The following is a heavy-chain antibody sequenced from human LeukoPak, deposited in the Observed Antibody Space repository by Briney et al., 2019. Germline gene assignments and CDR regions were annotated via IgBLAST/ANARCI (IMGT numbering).Heavy chain of an antibody. D-gene: IGHD3-22*01. V-gene: IGHV3-30*18. CDR3: AKDYDSSGWAAFDI. CDR2: ISYDGSNK. Sequence: SGGSLRLSCAASGFTFNSFGMHWVRQAPGKGLEWVAAISYDGSNKYFADSVKGRFTISRDNSKNTLYLQMNSLRAEDTAVYYCAKDYDSSGWAAFDIWGQGTMVTVSS. J-gene: IGHJ3*02. CDR1: GFTFNSFG.